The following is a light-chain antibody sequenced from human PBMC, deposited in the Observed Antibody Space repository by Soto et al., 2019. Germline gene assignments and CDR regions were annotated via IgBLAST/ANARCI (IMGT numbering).Light chain of an antibody. V-gene: IGLV1-44*01. CDR3: ATWDDSLNGPV. CDR1: SSNIGSNS. J-gene: IGLJ3*02. Sequence: QSVLTQPPSASGTPGQRVIISCSGSSSNIGSNSVIWYQQLPGTAPKLLIYSDNQRPSGVPARFSVSKSGTSASLAVSGLESEDEAEYCCATWDDSLNGPVLGGGTKLTVL. CDR2: SDN.